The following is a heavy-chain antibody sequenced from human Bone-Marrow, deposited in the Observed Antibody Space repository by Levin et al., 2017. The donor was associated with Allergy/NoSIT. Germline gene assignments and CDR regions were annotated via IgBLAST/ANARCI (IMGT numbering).Heavy chain of an antibody. CDR2: ISWDGRDS. J-gene: IGHJ5*01. CDR3: AKEPQSGWYNFFDS. CDR1: GSTLEDYA. Sequence: SCAASGSTLEDYAMHWVRQAPGKGLEWVALISWDGRDSYYADSVKGRFTVSRDNRENSLYLQMNSLRGDDTAFYYCAKEPQSGWYNFFDSWGQGTLVTVSS. D-gene: IGHD6-19*01. V-gene: IGHV3-43D*03.